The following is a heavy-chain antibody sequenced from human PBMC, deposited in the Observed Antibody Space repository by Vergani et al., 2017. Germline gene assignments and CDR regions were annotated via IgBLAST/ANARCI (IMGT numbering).Heavy chain of an antibody. V-gene: IGHV4-30-2*03. Sequence: VQLVESGGGLVPPGRSLRLSCAASGFSFGDYAMTWVRQAPGKGLEWIGSIYYSGSTYYNPSLKSRVTISVDTSKNQFSLKLSSVTAADTAVYYCARHLAYCGGDCYPYYYGMDVWGQGTTVTVSS. CDR1: GFSFGDYA. J-gene: IGHJ6*02. CDR3: ARHLAYCGGDCYPYYYGMDV. D-gene: IGHD2-21*02. CDR2: IYYSGST.